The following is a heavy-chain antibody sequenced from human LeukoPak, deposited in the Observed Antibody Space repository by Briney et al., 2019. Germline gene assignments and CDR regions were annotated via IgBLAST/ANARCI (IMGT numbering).Heavy chain of an antibody. CDR2: MNPNSGNT. J-gene: IGHJ6*02. Sequence: GASVKVSCKASGYTFTSYDINWVRQATGQGLEWMGWMNPNSGNTGYAQNFQGRVTMTRNTSISTAYLELSSLRSEDTAVYYCARSSTWLNVYHYYGMDVWGQGTTVTVSS. CDR3: ARSSTWLNVYHYYGMDV. CDR1: GYTFTSYD. D-gene: IGHD6-19*01. V-gene: IGHV1-8*01.